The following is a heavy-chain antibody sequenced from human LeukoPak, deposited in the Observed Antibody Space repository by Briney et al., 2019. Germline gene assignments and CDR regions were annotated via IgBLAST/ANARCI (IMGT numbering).Heavy chain of an antibody. V-gene: IGHV7-4-1*02. CDR3: ARDGTLIVVVPAAPRYYYYGMDV. D-gene: IGHD2-2*01. CDR2: INTNTGNP. Sequence: ASVKVSCKASGGTFSSYAISWVRQAPGQGLEWMGWINTNTGNPTYAQGFTGRFVSSLDTSVSTAYLQISSLKAEDTAVYYCARDGTLIVVVPAAPRYYYYGMDVWGQGTTVTVSS. J-gene: IGHJ6*02. CDR1: GGTFSSYA.